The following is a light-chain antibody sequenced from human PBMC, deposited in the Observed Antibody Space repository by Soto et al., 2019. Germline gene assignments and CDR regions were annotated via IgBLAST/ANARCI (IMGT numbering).Light chain of an antibody. Sequence: EIMLTQSPGTLSLSPEERATLSFRASQSVSSSSLAWYQQRPGQAPRLLIYGTSSRATGIPDRFSGSGSGTDFTLTISRLEPEDFAVYFCQRYGSSPLITFGQGTRLEI. CDR3: QRYGSSPLIT. CDR2: GTS. J-gene: IGKJ5*01. CDR1: QSVSSSS. V-gene: IGKV3-20*01.